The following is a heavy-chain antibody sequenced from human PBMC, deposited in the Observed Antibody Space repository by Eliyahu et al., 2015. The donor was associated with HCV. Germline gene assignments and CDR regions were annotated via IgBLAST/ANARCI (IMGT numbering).Heavy chain of an antibody. J-gene: IGHJ3*01. CDR3: VREGASRAYAGTAFDL. V-gene: IGHV3-30*02. D-gene: IGHD3-16*01. Sequence: QVQLVESGGGVVQPGGSLXLSCEASGFXXSXYYMHWVRQAPDKGPEWXTFIRDDGXEXYYADSVKGRFTVTRDNSKNTLYLQMNSLRIEDTGVYYCVREGASRAYAGTAFDLWGQGTKVTVS. CDR2: IRDDGXEX. CDR1: GFXXSXYY.